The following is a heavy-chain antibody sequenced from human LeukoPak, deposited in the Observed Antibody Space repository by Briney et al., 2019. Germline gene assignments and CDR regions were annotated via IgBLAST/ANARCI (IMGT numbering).Heavy chain of an antibody. D-gene: IGHD1-26*01. CDR1: GYTFTSYD. CDR2: ISAYNGNT. J-gene: IGHJ4*02. CDR3: ARDSLGRGSHPLDY. Sequence: ASVKVSCKASGYTFTSYDINWVRQAPGQGLEWMGWISAYNGNTNYAQKLQGRVTMTTDTSTSTAYMELRSLRSDDTAVYYCARDSLGRGSHPLDYWGQGTLVTVSS. V-gene: IGHV1-18*01.